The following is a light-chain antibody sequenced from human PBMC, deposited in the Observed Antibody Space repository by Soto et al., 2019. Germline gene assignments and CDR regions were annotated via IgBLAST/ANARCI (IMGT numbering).Light chain of an antibody. Sequence: DIQITQSPSTLSASVGDRVTITCRASQSISGWLAWYQQKPGKAPKLLIYAASTLQTGVPSRFSGSGSGTEFTLTISSLQPEDFANYYCQQLNSYHSITFGQGTRLEIK. V-gene: IGKV1-5*01. CDR2: AAS. CDR3: QQLNSYHSIT. CDR1: QSISGW. J-gene: IGKJ5*01.